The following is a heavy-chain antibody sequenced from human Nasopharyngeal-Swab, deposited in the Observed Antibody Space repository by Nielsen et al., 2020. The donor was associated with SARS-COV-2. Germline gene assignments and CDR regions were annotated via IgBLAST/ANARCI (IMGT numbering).Heavy chain of an antibody. CDR2: IYTSGST. D-gene: IGHD2-15*01. J-gene: IGHJ6*02. Sequence: RQAPGKGLEWIGRIYTSGSTNYNPSLKSRVTISVDTSKNQFSLKLSSVTAADTAVYYCARGYCSGGSRYSDYYYGMDVWGQGTTVTVSS. CDR3: ARGYCSGGSRYSDYYYGMDV. V-gene: IGHV4-61*02.